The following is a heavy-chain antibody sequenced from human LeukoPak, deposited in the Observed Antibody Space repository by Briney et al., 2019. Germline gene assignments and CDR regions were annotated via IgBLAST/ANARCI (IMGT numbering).Heavy chain of an antibody. CDR1: GFTFSRYA. CDR3: ARDPWYYDFWYGMDV. J-gene: IGHJ6*02. Sequence: PGGSLRLSCAASGFTFSRYALHWVRQAPGKGLEWVAVISSDGSNKYYAGSVEGRFTISRDNYNNTLLLQMNSLRAEDTAVYYCARDPWYYDFWYGMDVWGQGTTVTVSS. D-gene: IGHD3-3*01. V-gene: IGHV3-30-3*01. CDR2: ISSDGSNK.